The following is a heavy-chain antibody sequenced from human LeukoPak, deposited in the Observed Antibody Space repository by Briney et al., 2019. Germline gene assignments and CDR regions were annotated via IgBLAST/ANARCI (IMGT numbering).Heavy chain of an antibody. CDR3: ARDKYYDLWSGYYTFDP. Sequence: SETLSLTCAVYGGSFSGYYWSWIRQPPGKGLEWIGEVNHSGSTNYNPSLKSRVTISVDTSKNQFSLKLSSVTAADTAVYYCARDKYYDLWSGYYTFDPWGQGTLVTVSS. J-gene: IGHJ5*02. V-gene: IGHV4-34*01. CDR2: VNHSGST. CDR1: GGSFSGYY. D-gene: IGHD3-3*01.